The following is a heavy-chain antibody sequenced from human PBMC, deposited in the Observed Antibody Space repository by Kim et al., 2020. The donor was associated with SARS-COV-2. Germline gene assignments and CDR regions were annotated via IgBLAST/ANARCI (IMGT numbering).Heavy chain of an antibody. D-gene: IGHD3-10*01. CDR3: AKELGLLTFVRGVVTHSPVSWGWDV. V-gene: IGHV3-30*02. J-gene: IGHJ6*02. Sequence: GGSLRLSCLASGFTFHSYGMHWVRQAPGKGLEWVAFMSYDGRNKNYADSVKGRFTISRDIPKNTLYLQMNGLSAEDTAVYYCAKELGLLTFVRGVVTHSPVSWGWDVWGGGTRVSVS. CDR2: MSYDGRNK. CDR1: GFTFHSYG.